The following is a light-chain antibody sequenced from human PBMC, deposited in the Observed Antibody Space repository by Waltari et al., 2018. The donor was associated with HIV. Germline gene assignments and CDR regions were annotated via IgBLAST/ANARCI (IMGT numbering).Light chain of an antibody. Sequence: QSALTQPASVSGSHGQSITISCTGTSDDGGGYNFVSWYRQHPGKVPKLIISEVTNRTSGTPDRFSGSKSGNTASLTISGLQAEDDGDYFCCSYTRTTSYVFGTGTTVTAL. CDR1: SDDGGGYNF. CDR2: EVT. J-gene: IGLJ1*01. V-gene: IGLV2-14*01. CDR3: CSYTRTTSYV.